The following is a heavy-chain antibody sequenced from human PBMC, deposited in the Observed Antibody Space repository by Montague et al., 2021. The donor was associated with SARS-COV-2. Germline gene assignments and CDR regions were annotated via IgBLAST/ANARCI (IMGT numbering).Heavy chain of an antibody. V-gene: IGHV4-59*13. CDR1: GGSISGYY. Sequence: SETLSLTCTVSGGSISGYYWSWIRQPPGKGLEWIGYIYYSGSTNYNPSLKSPVTISVDTSENQFSLKLSSVTAADTAVYYCARGDVEMATIKSGGPFYHFDFWGQGTLVTVSS. CDR3: ARGDVEMATIKSGGPFYHFDF. D-gene: IGHD5-24*01. CDR2: IYYSGST. J-gene: IGHJ4*02.